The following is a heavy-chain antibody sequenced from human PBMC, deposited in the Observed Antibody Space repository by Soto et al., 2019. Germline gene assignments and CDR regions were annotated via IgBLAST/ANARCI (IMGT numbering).Heavy chain of an antibody. D-gene: IGHD2-2*01. CDR2: IYYSGST. CDR1: GGSISSGGYY. J-gene: IGHJ6*03. CDR3: ARTLRGYCSSTSCRGAYYYYMDV. V-gene: IGHV4-31*03. Sequence: SETLSLTCTVSGGSISSGGYYWSWIRQHPGKGLEWIGYIYYSGSTYYNPSLKSRVTISVDTSKNQFSLKLSSVTAADTAVYYCARTLRGYCSSTSCRGAYYYYMDVWGKGTTVTVSS.